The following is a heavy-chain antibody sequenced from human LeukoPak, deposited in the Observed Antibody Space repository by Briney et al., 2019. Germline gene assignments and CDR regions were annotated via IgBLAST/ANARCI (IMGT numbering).Heavy chain of an antibody. D-gene: IGHD6-13*01. Sequence: QAGGSLRLSCAASGFTISANFMSWVRQAPGKGLEWVSVMYSVGSTFYADSVKGRLTISRDGYKNTLDLQMDSLRVDDTAVYYCARDLSGYSFGFGGDLWGQGTLVTVSS. CDR1: GFTISANF. CDR3: ARDLSGYSFGFGGDL. J-gene: IGHJ4*02. CDR2: MYSVGST. V-gene: IGHV3-66*01.